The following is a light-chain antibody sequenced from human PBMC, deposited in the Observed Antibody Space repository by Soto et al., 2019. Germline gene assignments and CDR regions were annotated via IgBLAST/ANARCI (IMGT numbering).Light chain of an antibody. CDR1: QSVSSSY. CDR2: GTS. CDR3: QHRKT. J-gene: IGKJ1*01. V-gene: IGKV3-20*01. Sequence: EIVLTQSPGTLSLSPGERATLSCRASQSVSSSYLAWYQQKPGQAPRLLIYGTSSRATGIPDRFSASGSGTDITLTISRLEPEDFAVYYCQHRKTFGQGTKVEIK.